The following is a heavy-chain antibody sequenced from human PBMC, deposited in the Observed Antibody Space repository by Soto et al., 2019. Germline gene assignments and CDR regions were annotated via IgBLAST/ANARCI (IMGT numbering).Heavy chain of an antibody. CDR1: GFTFSSYG. CDR3: AKHGSSVFDY. Sequence: GGSLRLSCAASGFTFSSYGMHWVRQAPGKGLEWVAVISYDGSKKYYADSVKGRFTISRDNSKNTLYLQMNSLRAEDTAVYYCAKHGSSVFDYWGQGTLVTVSS. D-gene: IGHD1-26*01. V-gene: IGHV3-30*18. CDR2: ISYDGSKK. J-gene: IGHJ4*02.